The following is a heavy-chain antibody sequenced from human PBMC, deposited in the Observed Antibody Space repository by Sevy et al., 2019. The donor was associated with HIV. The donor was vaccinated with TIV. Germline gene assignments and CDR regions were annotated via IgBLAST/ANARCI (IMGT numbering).Heavy chain of an antibody. CDR3: AITKDYYDNSGYPFDY. CDR2: FDPEDGET. D-gene: IGHD3-22*01. CDR1: GYTHSELS. J-gene: IGHJ4*02. Sequence: ASVKVSCKVFGYTHSELSMHWVRQTPGKGLEWMGSFDPEDGETIYAQKFQGRVAMTEDTSTDTAYMELRSLRSEDTAVFYCAITKDYYDNSGYPFDYWGQGTLVTVSS. V-gene: IGHV1-24*01.